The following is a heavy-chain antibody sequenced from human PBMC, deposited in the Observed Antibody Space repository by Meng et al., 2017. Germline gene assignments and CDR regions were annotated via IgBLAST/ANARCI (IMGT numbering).Heavy chain of an antibody. CDR2: IYYSGST. J-gene: IGHJ6*02. D-gene: IGHD3-10*01. CDR1: GGSISSSSYY. V-gene: IGHV4-39*07. Sequence: SETLSLTCTVSGGSISSSSYYWGWIRQPPGKGLEWIGSIYYSGSTYYNPSLKSRVTISVDTSKNQFSLKLSSVTAAGTAVYYCARDRVVRGLSYYYYGMDVWGQGTTVTVSS. CDR3: ARDRVVRGLSYYYYGMDV.